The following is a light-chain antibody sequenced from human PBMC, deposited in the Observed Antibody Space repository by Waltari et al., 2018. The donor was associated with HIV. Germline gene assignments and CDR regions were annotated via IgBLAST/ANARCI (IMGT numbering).Light chain of an antibody. J-gene: IGKJ2*01. CDR2: GAS. V-gene: IGKV3-15*01. CDR3: QQYKNWPLYT. Sequence: EVVMTQSPDTLSVSPGERATLSCRASQSVSSNLAWYQQKPGQAPRLLIYGASTRATGIPARFSGSGSGTEFTLTISSLQSEDFAVYSCQQYKNWPLYTFGQGTKLEIK. CDR1: QSVSSN.